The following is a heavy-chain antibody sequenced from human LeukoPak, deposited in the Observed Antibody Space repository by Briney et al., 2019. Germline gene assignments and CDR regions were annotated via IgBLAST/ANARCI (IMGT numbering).Heavy chain of an antibody. J-gene: IGHJ4*02. CDR2: MNPNSGNT. CDR3: ATRSRNYYDSSGHLDY. V-gene: IGHV1-8*03. CDR1: GGTFSSYA. Sequence: ASVKVSCKASGGTFSSYAINWVRQATGQGLEWMGWMNPNSGNTGYAQKFQGRVTITRNTSISTAYMELSSLRSEDTAVYYCATRSRNYYDSSGHLDYWGQGTLVTVSS. D-gene: IGHD3-22*01.